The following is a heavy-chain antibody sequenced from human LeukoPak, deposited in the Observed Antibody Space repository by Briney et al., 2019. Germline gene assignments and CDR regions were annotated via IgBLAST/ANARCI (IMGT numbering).Heavy chain of an antibody. CDR3: ARKNPYNWNARWFDP. Sequence: PSETLSLTCTVSGGSISSSSYYWGWIRQPPGKGLEWIGSIYYSGSTYYNPSLKSRVTISVDTSKNQFSLKLSSVTAADTAVYYCARKNPYNWNARWFDPWGQGTLVTVSS. D-gene: IGHD1-20*01. CDR1: GGSISSSSYY. V-gene: IGHV4-39*07. CDR2: IYYSGST. J-gene: IGHJ5*02.